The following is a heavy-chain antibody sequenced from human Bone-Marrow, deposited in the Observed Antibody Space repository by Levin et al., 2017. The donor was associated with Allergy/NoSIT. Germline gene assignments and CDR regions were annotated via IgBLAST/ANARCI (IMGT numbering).Heavy chain of an antibody. Sequence: PSETLSLTCAASGFTFSKFYMHWVRQAPGKGLVWVSRVISDGSITDYADSVKGRFTISRDNARNTLYLQMNSLRAEDTAVYYCARGGCSSTSCLDNWGQGILVTVSS. CDR2: VISDGSIT. J-gene: IGHJ4*02. V-gene: IGHV3-74*01. CDR1: GFTFSKFY. D-gene: IGHD2-2*01. CDR3: ARGGCSSTSCLDN.